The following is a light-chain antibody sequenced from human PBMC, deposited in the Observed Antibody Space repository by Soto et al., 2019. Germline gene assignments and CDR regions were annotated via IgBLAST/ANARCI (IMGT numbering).Light chain of an antibody. V-gene: IGKV1-9*01. CDR2: ATS. CDR1: QGISSY. CDR3: QQIET. Sequence: DIQLTQSQSFLSASVGDRVTITCRASQGISSYLAWYQQKPGKAPKLLIYATSTLQSAVPSRFSGSGSGTEFTLTISSLQPEDFATYYCQQIETFGQGTKVEVK. J-gene: IGKJ1*01.